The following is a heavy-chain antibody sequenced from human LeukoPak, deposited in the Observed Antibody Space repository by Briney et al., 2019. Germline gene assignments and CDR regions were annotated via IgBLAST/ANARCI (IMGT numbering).Heavy chain of an antibody. V-gene: IGHV3-21*01. CDR2: ISSSSSYI. J-gene: IGHJ4*02. Sequence: PGGSLRLSCAASGFTFSSYSMNWVRQAPGKGLEWVSSISSSSSYIYYADSVKGRFTISRDNAKNSLYLQMNSLRAEDTAVYYCARSYGSGFAIDYWGQGTLVTVSS. D-gene: IGHD6-19*01. CDR1: GFTFSSYS. CDR3: ARSYGSGFAIDY.